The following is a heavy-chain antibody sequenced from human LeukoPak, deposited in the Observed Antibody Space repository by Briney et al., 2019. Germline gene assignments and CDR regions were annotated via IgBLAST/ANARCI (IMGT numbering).Heavy chain of an antibody. J-gene: IGHJ6*03. D-gene: IGHD5-24*01. CDR3: AKGGAATMRDGYNYYHYYMEV. CDR2: ISGSGGHT. V-gene: IGHV3-23*01. Sequence: GGALRLSCAASGITFSSHAMSWVRQAPGKGLEWVSLISGSGGHTYYGDSVKGRFTISRDKSTNRLYLQMNSLSPEDTAVYYCAKGGAATMRDGYNYYHYYMEVWGRGTTVTVSS. CDR1: GITFSSHA.